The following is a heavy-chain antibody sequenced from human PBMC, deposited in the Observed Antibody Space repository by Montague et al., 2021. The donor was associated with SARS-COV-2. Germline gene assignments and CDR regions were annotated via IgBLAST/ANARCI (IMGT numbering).Heavy chain of an antibody. CDR3: AREKGEKFRMVIFLPYFDY. D-gene: IGHD2-21*01. CDR1: GDSIDSSASY. V-gene: IGHV4-39*07. J-gene: IGHJ4*02. Sequence: SETLSLTCSVSGDSIDSSASYWGWVRQTPGKGLEWIGNIYESGTTSYNPSLESRVTISVDSSNNQFSLTLTSVTAADTAVYYCAREKGEKFRMVIFLPYFDYWGQGALVTVSS. CDR2: IYESGTT.